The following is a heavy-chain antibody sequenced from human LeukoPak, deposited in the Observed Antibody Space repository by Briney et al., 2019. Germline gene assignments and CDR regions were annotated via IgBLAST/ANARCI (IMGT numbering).Heavy chain of an antibody. CDR3: AKDTIVVVVAAKRGVFDY. CDR1: GFPVINSY. CDR2: IYSGGTT. J-gene: IGHJ4*02. V-gene: IGHV3-66*01. Sequence: GGSLRLSCAASGFPVINSYVSWVRQAPGKGLEWVSVIYSGGTTSYADSVKGRFSISRDNSKNTLYLQMNSLRAEDTAVYYCAKDTIVVVVAAKRGVFDYWGQGTLVTVSS. D-gene: IGHD2-15*01.